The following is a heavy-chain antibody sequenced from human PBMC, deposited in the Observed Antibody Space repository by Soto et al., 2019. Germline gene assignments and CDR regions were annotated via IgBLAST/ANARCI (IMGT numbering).Heavy chain of an antibody. D-gene: IGHD5-18*01. CDR1: GFTFSSYW. CDR3: ARDRDGIQLWFGPFDY. J-gene: IGHJ4*02. V-gene: IGHV3-74*01. CDR2: INSDGSST. Sequence: GSLRLSCAASGFTFSSYWMHWVRQAPGKELVWVSRINSDGSSTSYADSVKGRFTISRDNAKNTLYLQMNSLRAEDTAVYYCARDRDGIQLWFGPFDYWGQGTLVTVSS.